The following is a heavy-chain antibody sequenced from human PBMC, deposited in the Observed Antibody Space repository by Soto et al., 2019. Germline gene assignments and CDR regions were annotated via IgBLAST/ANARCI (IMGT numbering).Heavy chain of an antibody. CDR1: GGSFNSGDYH. CDR3: AVSRGYSNYFFNA. J-gene: IGHJ4*02. Sequence: PSETLSLTXTVSGGSFNSGDYHWNWVRQSPEKGLEWIGYIYYSGGTYYNPSLKSRLLISVDPSKNQFSLTLSSVTAADTAVYYCAVSRGYSNYFFNAWGPGTLVTVSS. D-gene: IGHD3-22*01. V-gene: IGHV4-30-4*01. CDR2: IYYSGGT.